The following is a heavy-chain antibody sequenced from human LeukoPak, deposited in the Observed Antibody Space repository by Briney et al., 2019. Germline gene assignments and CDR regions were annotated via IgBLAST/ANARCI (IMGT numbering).Heavy chain of an antibody. V-gene: IGHV4-61*08. Sequence: SETLSLTCAVSGGSISSGGYSWSWIRQPPGKGLEWIGYIYYSGSTNYNPSLKSRVTISVDTSKNQFSLKLSSVTAADTAVYYCAGSYYYGSGTPSGPFDYWGQGTLVTVSS. CDR1: GGSISSGGYS. CDR2: IYYSGST. CDR3: AGSYYYGSGTPSGPFDY. D-gene: IGHD3-10*01. J-gene: IGHJ4*02.